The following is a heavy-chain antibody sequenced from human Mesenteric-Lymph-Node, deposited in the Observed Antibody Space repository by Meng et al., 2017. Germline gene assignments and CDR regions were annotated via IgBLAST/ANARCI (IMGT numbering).Heavy chain of an antibody. CDR3: ARGGDYFDY. Sequence: GLLVQAWAGVTKPGSSVKVSCKAFGGTFSSYAISWVRQAPGQGLEWMGGIIPIFGTANYAQKFQGRVTITADKSTSTAYMELSSLRSEDTAVYYCARGGDYFDYWGQGTLVTVSS. CDR1: GGTFSSYA. CDR2: IIPIFGTA. J-gene: IGHJ4*02. V-gene: IGHV1-69*06.